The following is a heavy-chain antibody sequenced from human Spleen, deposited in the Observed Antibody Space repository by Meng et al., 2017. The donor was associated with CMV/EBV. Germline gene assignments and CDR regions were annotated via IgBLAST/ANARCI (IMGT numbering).Heavy chain of an antibody. CDR1: GYTFTGYY. CDR2: INPNSGGT. J-gene: IGHJ4*02. CDR3: AKGHCVSSSCYIDLGLIDY. V-gene: IGHV1-2*02. Sequence: ASVKVSCKASGYTFTGYYMHWVRQAPGQGLEWMGWINPNSGGTNYAQKFQGRVTMTRDTSISTAYMELSRLTSDDTAVYHCAKGHCVSSSCYIDLGLIDYWGQGTLVTVSS. D-gene: IGHD2-2*02.